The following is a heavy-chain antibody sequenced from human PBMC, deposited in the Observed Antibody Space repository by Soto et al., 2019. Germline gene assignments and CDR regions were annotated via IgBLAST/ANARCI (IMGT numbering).Heavy chain of an antibody. Sequence: QVPLVQSGAEVKKPGASVKVSCKASGYTFPSSTISWLRQAPGQGLEWMGWIKAYSGNTNYAQKLQGRVTMTTDTSTNTAYLELGSLTSDDTAMYYCAIADYGDDDYWCQGTLVTVSS. CDR3: AIADYGDDDY. V-gene: IGHV1-18*01. J-gene: IGHJ4*02. CDR2: IKAYSGNT. D-gene: IGHD4-17*01. CDR1: GYTFPSST.